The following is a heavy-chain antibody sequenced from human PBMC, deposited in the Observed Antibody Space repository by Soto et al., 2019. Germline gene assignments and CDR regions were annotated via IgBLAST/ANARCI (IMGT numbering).Heavy chain of an antibody. V-gene: IGHV4-39*01. J-gene: IGHJ2*01. CDR2: IYYSGST. CDR1: GGSISSSSYY. D-gene: IGHD4-17*01. Sequence: QPQLQESGPGLVKPSETLSLTCTVSGGSISSSSYYWGWIRQPPGKGLEWIGSIYYSGSTYYNPSLKSRVTISVDTSKNQFSLKLSSVTAADTAVYYCASHTTVTTWRVWYFDLWGRGTLVTVSS. CDR3: ASHTTVTTWRVWYFDL.